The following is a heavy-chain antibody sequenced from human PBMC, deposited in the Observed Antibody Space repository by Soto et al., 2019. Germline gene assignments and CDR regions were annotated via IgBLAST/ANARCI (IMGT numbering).Heavy chain of an antibody. J-gene: IGHJ6*03. CDR1: GGSFSGYY. CDR3: ARGSGYCSGGSCYPGYYYYMDV. CDR2: INHSGST. D-gene: IGHD2-15*01. V-gene: IGHV4-34*01. Sequence: QVQPQQWGAGLLKPSETLSLTCAVYGGSFSGYYWSWIRQPPGKGLEWIGEINHSGSTNYNPSLKSRVTISVDTSKNQFSRKLSSVTAADTAVYYCARGSGYCSGGSCYPGYYYYMDVWGKGTTVTVSS.